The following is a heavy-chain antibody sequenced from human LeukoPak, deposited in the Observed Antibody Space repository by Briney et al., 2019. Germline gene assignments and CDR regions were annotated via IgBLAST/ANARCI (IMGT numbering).Heavy chain of an antibody. CDR3: ARVYGSGNGMDV. CDR2: ISSSSSYI. D-gene: IGHD3-10*01. J-gene: IGHJ6*02. Sequence: GGSLRLSCAASGFTFSSYSMNWVRQAPGKGLEWVSSISSSSSYIYCAGSVKGRFTISRDNAKNSLYLQMNSLRAEDTAVYYCARVYGSGNGMDVWGQGTTVTVSS. V-gene: IGHV3-21*01. CDR1: GFTFSSYS.